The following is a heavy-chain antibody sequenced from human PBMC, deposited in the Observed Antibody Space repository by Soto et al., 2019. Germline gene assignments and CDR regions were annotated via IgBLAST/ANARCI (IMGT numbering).Heavy chain of an antibody. CDR2: VNPNSGGT. V-gene: IGHV1-2*02. D-gene: IGHD5-12*01. CDR3: ARGNSGDDDEFDY. Sequence: ASVKVSCKASGCTFTGYYIHWVRQAPGQGLEWMGWVNPNSGGTGYAQRFQGRVTMTRDTSINSVYMELSRLRSDDTATYFCARGNSGDDDEFDYWGQGQWSPSPQ. CDR1: GCTFTGYY. J-gene: IGHJ4*02.